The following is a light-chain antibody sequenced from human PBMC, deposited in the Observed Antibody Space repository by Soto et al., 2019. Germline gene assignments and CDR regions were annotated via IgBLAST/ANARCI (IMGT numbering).Light chain of an antibody. J-gene: IGKJ1*01. CDR1: QSVSSSY. CDR3: QQYNNWPPWT. CDR2: DAS. Sequence: EIVFTQSPCTLSLSPGERATLSCRASQSVSSSYLAWYQQKPGQAPRLLIHDASSRATGIPARFSGSGSGKEFTLTISSLQSEDFAVYYCQQYNNWPPWTFGQGTKVDIK. V-gene: IGKV3D-15*01.